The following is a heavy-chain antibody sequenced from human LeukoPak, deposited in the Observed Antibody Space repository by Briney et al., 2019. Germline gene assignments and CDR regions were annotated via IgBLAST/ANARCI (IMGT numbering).Heavy chain of an antibody. V-gene: IGHV3-30*02. CDR3: ARGRKVRGVGGPKNYYYYMDV. D-gene: IGHD3-10*01. CDR1: GFTFSSYG. CDR2: IRYDGSNK. J-gene: IGHJ6*03. Sequence: GGSLRLSCAASGFTFSSYGMHWVRQAPAKGLEWVAFIRYDGSNKYYADSVKGRFTISRDNSKNTLYLQMNSLRSEDTAVYYCARGRKVRGVGGPKNYYYYMDVWGKGTTVTISS.